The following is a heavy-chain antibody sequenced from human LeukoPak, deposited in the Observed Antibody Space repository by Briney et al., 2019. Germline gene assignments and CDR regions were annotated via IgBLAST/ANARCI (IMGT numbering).Heavy chain of an antibody. V-gene: IGHV3-15*01. Sequence: GGSLRLSCAASGFTSSDAWMSWVHQAPERGLEWLGHIKSRSDGGTTDYGAPVKGRCTISRDDSKNTLYLQMNSLKIEDTAIYYCTTGGHYFGSWGQGTLVTVSS. J-gene: IGHJ4*02. CDR1: GFTSSDAW. D-gene: IGHD3-16*01. CDR2: IKSRSDGGTT. CDR3: TTGGHYFGS.